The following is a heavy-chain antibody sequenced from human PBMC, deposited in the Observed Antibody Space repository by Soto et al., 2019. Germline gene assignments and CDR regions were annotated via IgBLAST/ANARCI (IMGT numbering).Heavy chain of an antibody. J-gene: IGHJ4*02. V-gene: IGHV3-7*03. CDR1: GFTFSDSW. CDR3: AKDRQYPRDYFHY. CDR2: IKPDESEK. D-gene: IGHD4-4*01. Sequence: EVQLVESGGGLVQPGGSLRLSCTASGFTFSDSWMTWVRQAPGKGLEWVARIKPDESEKKYADSVKGRFTISRDISRNTVFLQMDSLRAEDTAVYYCAKDRQYPRDYFHYWAREPWSPSPQ.